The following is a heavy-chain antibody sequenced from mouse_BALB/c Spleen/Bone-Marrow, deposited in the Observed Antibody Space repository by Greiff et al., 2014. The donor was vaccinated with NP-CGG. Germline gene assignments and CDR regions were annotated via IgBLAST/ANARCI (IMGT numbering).Heavy chain of an antibody. D-gene: IGHD1-1*01. CDR1: GFNIKDTY. J-gene: IGHJ3*01. Sequence: VQLQQSGAEPVKPGASVKLSCTASGFNIKDTYMYWVKQRPEQGLEWIGRIDPANGNTKYDPKFQGEATITADTSSNTAYLQLSSLTSEDTAVYYCAFYYYGSSLFAYWGQGTLVTVSA. CDR3: AFYYYGSSLFAY. CDR2: IDPANGNT. V-gene: IGHV14-3*02.